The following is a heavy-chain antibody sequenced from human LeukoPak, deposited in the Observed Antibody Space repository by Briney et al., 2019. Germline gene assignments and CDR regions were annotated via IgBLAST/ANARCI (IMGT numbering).Heavy chain of an antibody. CDR2: FDPEDGET. CDR1: GYTLTELS. Sequence: ASVEVSCKVSGYTLTELSMHWVRQAPGKGLEWMGGFDPEDGETIYAQKFQGRVTMTEDTSTDTAYMELSSLRSEDTAVYYCATYSSLLLWFGELDYWGQGTLVTVSS. J-gene: IGHJ4*02. D-gene: IGHD3-10*01. CDR3: ATYSSLLLWFGELDY. V-gene: IGHV1-24*01.